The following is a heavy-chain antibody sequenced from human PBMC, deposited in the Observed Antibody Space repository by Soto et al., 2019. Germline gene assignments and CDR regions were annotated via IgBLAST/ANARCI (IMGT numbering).Heavy chain of an antibody. D-gene: IGHD3-10*01. V-gene: IGHV3-30-3*01. J-gene: IGHJ4*02. CDR1: GFTFSSYA. CDR3: ASPATWFGEFSPFDY. Sequence: QVQLVESGGGVVQPGRSLRLSCAASGFTFSSYAMHWVRQAPGKGLEWVAVISYDGSNKYYADSVKGRFTISRDNSKNTPYLQMNSLRAEDTAVYYCASPATWFGEFSPFDYWGQGTLVTVSS. CDR2: ISYDGSNK.